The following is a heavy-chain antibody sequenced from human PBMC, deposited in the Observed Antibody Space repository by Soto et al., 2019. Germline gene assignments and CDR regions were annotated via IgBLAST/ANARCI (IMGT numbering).Heavy chain of an antibody. D-gene: IGHD3-10*01. CDR2: ISSNGGRNGGRA. Sequence: EVQLLESGGGLVQPGGSLRLSCAASGFTFSDFAMTWVRQTPEKGLEWVSTISSNGGRNGGRAFYADSVKGRFTISRDDSKNALFLQMNSLRAEDTALYYCTRSYLTYCFDYWGPGTPVPVSS. CDR1: GFTFSDFA. CDR3: TRSYLTYCFDY. J-gene: IGHJ4*02. V-gene: IGHV3-23*01.